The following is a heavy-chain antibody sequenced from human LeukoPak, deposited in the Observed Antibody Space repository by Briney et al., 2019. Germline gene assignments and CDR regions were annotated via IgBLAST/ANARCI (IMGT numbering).Heavy chain of an antibody. V-gene: IGHV4-59*08. J-gene: IGHJ4*02. Sequence: SETLSLTCTVPGDSITSDYWSWIRQPPGKGLEWIGFINNRGTTSYNPSLKSRVTISADTSKNQFSLKLTSVTAADTAVYYCARQYDYWGQGTLVTVSS. CDR3: ARQYDY. CDR2: INNRGTT. CDR1: GDSITSDY.